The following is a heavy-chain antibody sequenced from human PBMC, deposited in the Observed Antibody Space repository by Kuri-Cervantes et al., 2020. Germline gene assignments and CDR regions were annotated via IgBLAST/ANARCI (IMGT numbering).Heavy chain of an antibody. Sequence: GESLKISCAASGFTFSSYSMNWVRQAPGKGLEWVSYISSSSSTIYYADSVKGRSTISRDNSKNTLYLQMNSLRAEDTAVYYCAKVDRNCSGGSCYRRFYYYYGMDVWGQGTTVTDSS. CDR1: GFTFSSYS. CDR2: ISSSSSTI. J-gene: IGHJ6*02. V-gene: IGHV3-48*01. CDR3: AKVDRNCSGGSCYRRFYYYYGMDV. D-gene: IGHD2-15*01.